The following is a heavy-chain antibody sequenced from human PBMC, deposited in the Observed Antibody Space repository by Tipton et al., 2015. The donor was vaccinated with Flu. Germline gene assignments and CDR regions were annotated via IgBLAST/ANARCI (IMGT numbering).Heavy chain of an antibody. Sequence: SLRLSCAASGFTFDTYAMQWVRQAPGKGLEWVAVISYDGNIKYYGDSVKGRFTISRDDSRNMLYLQVNSLRAEDTAVYYCARDSGYDYHYVMGVWGQGTTVTVSS. CDR2: ISYDGNIK. D-gene: IGHD6-19*01. CDR1: GFTFDTYA. V-gene: IGHV3-30*03. J-gene: IGHJ6*02. CDR3: ARDSGYDYHYVMGV.